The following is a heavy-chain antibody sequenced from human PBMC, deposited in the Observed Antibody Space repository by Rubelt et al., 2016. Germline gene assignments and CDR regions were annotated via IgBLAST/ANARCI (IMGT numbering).Heavy chain of an antibody. D-gene: IGHD3-3*01. Sequence: QVQLVQSGAEVKKPGASVKVSCKASGYTFTSYYMHWVRQAPGQGLEWMGIINPSGCSTSYARKFQGRVTMTEDTSTDTAYMELSSLRAEDTAVYYCATAVGITISLDVWGQGTTVTVSS. CDR3: ATAVGITISLDV. V-gene: IGHV1-46*01. J-gene: IGHJ6*02. CDR1: GYTFTSYY. CDR2: INPSGCST.